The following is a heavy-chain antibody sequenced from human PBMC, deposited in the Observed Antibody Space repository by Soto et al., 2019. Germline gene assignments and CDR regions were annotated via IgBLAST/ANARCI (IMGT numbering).Heavy chain of an antibody. D-gene: IGHD6-19*01. J-gene: IGHJ6*02. CDR1: GGSFSGYY. Sequence: PSETLSLTCAVYGGSFSGYYWSWIRQPPGKGLEWIGEINHSGSTNYNPSLKSRVTISVDTSKNQFSLKLSSVTAADTAVYYCARGGGQIRYSSDWYLDYYYGMDVWGQGTTVTVSS. V-gene: IGHV4-34*01. CDR2: INHSGST. CDR3: ARGGGQIRYSSDWYLDYYYGMDV.